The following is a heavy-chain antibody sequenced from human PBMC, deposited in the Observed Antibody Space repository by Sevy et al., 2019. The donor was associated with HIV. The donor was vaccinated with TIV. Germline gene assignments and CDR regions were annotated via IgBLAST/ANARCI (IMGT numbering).Heavy chain of an antibody. CDR1: GFTFSSYW. J-gene: IGHJ5*02. Sequence: GGSLRLSCAASGFTFSSYWMNWIRQAPGKGLEWVANIKQDGSEKYYVYSVKGRFTISRDNAKNPLYLEMNTLRAEDTAVYYCATSGGETWGQGTLVTVSS. V-gene: IGHV3-7*01. D-gene: IGHD3-16*01. CDR3: ATSGGET. CDR2: IKQDGSEK.